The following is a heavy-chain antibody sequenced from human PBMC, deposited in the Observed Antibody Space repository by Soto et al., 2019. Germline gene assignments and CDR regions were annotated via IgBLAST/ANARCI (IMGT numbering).Heavy chain of an antibody. J-gene: IGHJ4*02. CDR1: GGTFSSYT. V-gene: IGHV1-69*08. Sequence: QVQLVQSGAEVKKPGSSGKVSCKASGGTFSSYTISWVRQAPGQGLEWMGRIIPILGIANYAQKLQGRVTITADKSTSTGCMELSSLRSEDTAVYYCARDMMAYCGGYCSWGLVYWCQGTLVTVSS. D-gene: IGHD2-21*01. CDR3: ARDMMAYCGGYCSWGLVY. CDR2: IIPILGIA.